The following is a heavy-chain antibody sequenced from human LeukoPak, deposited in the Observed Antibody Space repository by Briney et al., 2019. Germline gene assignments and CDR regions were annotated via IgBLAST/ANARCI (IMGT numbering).Heavy chain of an antibody. CDR3: ARDQDDSSGYPPYY. J-gene: IGHJ4*02. V-gene: IGHV4-34*01. D-gene: IGHD3-22*01. CDR1: GGSFSGYY. Sequence: SETLSLTCAVYGGSFSGYYWSWIRQPPGKGLEWIGEINHSGSTNYNPSLKSRVTISVDTSKNQFSLKLSSVTAADTAVYYCARDQDDSSGYPPYYWGQGTLVTVSS. CDR2: INHSGST.